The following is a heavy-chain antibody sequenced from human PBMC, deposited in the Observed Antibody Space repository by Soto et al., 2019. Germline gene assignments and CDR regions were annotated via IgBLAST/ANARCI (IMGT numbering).Heavy chain of an antibody. CDR3: AKNGDFWSWGMDV. Sequence: GGSLRLSCAASGFTFSTYAMTWVRQAPGKGLEWVSLISNSGDGTYYADSVKGRFTISRDNSQRTLNLQMNSLRAEDTAVYYCAKNGDFWSWGMDVWGQGTTVTVSS. CDR1: GFTFSTYA. D-gene: IGHD3-3*01. CDR2: ISNSGDGT. J-gene: IGHJ6*02. V-gene: IGHV3-23*01.